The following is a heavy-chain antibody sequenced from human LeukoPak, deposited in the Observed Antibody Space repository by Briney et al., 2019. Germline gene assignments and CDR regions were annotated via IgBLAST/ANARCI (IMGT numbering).Heavy chain of an antibody. D-gene: IGHD3-10*01. CDR3: AKEYGSGSYYNRAFDI. Sequence: GGSLRLSCAASGFTFSSYAMSWVRQAPGKGLEWVSAISGSGGSTYYADSVKRRFTISRDNSKNTLYLQLNSLRAEDTAVYYCAKEYGSGSYYNRAFDIWGQGTMVTVSS. CDR1: GFTFSSYA. V-gene: IGHV3-23*01. J-gene: IGHJ3*02. CDR2: ISGSGGST.